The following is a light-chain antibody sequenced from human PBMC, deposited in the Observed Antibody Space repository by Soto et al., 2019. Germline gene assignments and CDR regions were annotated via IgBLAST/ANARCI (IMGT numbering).Light chain of an antibody. CDR3: SSYTTSNTRQIV. J-gene: IGLJ1*01. V-gene: IGLV2-14*03. CDR1: SSDVGGYSY. CDR2: DVT. Sequence: QSALTQPASVSGSPGQSITISCTGTSSDVGGYSYVSWYQHHPGKAPKLLIYDVTTRPSGVSDRFSGSKSGNTASLTISGLQAEDEADYYCSSYTTSNTRQIVFGTGTKVTVL.